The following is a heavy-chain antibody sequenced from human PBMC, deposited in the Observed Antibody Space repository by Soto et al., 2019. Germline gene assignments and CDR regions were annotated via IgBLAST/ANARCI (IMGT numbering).Heavy chain of an antibody. CDR3: ATNTYYDILTGSHDAFDI. D-gene: IGHD3-9*01. V-gene: IGHV3-48*01. J-gene: IGHJ3*02. Sequence: LRLSCAASGFTFSSYSMNWVRQAPGKGLEWVSYISSSSSTIYYADSVKGRFTISRDNAKNSLYLQMNSLRAEDTAVYYCATNTYYDILTGSHDAFDIWGQGTMVTVSS. CDR1: GFTFSSYS. CDR2: ISSSSSTI.